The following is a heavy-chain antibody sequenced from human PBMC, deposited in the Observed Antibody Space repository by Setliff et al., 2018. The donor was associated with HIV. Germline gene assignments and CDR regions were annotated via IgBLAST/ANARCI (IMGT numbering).Heavy chain of an antibody. V-gene: IGHV4-4*07. CDR3: AREWYYGSGSYWASYYYYYYYMDV. CDR1: GGSISSYY. CDR2: IYTSGST. J-gene: IGHJ6*03. D-gene: IGHD3-10*01. Sequence: PSETLSLTCTVSGGSISSYYWSWIRQPAGKGLEWIGRIYTSGSTKYNPSLKSRVTMSVDTSKNQFSLKLSSVTAADTAVYYCAREWYYGSGSYWASYYYYYYYMDVWGKGTTGTVSS.